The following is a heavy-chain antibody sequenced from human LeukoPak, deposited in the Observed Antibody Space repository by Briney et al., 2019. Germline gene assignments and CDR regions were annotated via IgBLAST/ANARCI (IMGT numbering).Heavy chain of an antibody. CDR3: ARDRGYCSSTSCYRGDAFDI. CDR1: GYTFTGYY. J-gene: IGHJ3*02. CDR2: INPNSGGT. V-gene: IGHV1-2*02. Sequence: ASVKVSCKASGYTFTGYYMHWVRQAPGQGLEWMGWINPNSGGTNYAQKFQGRVTMTRDMSISTAYMELSRLRSDDTAVYYCARDRGYCSSTSCYRGDAFDIWGQGTMVTVSS. D-gene: IGHD2-2*01.